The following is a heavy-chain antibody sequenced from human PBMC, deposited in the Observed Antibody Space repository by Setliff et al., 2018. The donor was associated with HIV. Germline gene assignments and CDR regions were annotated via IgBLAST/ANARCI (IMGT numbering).Heavy chain of an antibody. D-gene: IGHD6-13*01. CDR1: GGSIRRSSYY. CDR2: IYHTGSS. Sequence: SETLSLTCTVSGGSIRRSSYYWGWIRQSPGKGLEWIGNIYHTGSSYYNPSLNDRATISLDTSKNQFSLKLNSVTAADTAVYYCARIGSGWSVGWFDPWGQGTLVTVSS. J-gene: IGHJ5*02. V-gene: IGHV4-39*07. CDR3: ARIGSGWSVGWFDP.